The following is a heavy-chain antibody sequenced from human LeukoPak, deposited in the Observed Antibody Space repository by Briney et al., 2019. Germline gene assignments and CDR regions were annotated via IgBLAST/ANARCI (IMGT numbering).Heavy chain of an antibody. J-gene: IGHJ4*02. Sequence: GGSLRLSCAASGFTVSSNYMSWVRQAPGKGLEWVSVIYSGGSTYYADSVKGRFTISRDNSKNTLYLQMNSLRAEDTAVYYCARGGYSYGFFGSTVTTYYFDYWGQGTLVTVSS. D-gene: IGHD5-18*01. CDR3: ARGGYSYGFFGSTVTTYYFDY. CDR2: IYSGGST. CDR1: GFTVSSNY. V-gene: IGHV3-53*05.